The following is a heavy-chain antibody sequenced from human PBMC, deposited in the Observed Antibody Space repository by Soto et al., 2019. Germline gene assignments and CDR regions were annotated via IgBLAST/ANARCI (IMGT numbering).Heavy chain of an antibody. D-gene: IGHD3-3*01. CDR3: ARASGTSICGVVIIYGMDV. Sequence: PSETLSLTCTVSGGSISSSSYYWGWIRQPPGKGLEWIGSIYYSGSTYYNPSLKSRVTISVDTSKSQFSLKLSSVTAADTAVYYCARASGTSICGVVIIYGMDVWGQGTTVTVSS. CDR1: GGSISSSSYY. J-gene: IGHJ6*02. CDR2: IYYSGST. V-gene: IGHV4-39*07.